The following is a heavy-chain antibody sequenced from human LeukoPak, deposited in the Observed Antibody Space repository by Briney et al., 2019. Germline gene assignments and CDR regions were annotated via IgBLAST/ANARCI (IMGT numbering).Heavy chain of an antibody. J-gene: IGHJ3*02. CDR2: INPNSGGT. Sequence: ASVKVSCKASGYTFTGYYMHWVRQAPGQGLKWMGWINPNSGGTNYAQKFQGRVTMTRDTSISTAYMELSRLRSDDTAVYYCASVAAYSNREGSDAFDIWGQGTMVTVSS. V-gene: IGHV1-2*02. CDR1: GYTFTGYY. CDR3: ASVAAYSNREGSDAFDI. D-gene: IGHD4-11*01.